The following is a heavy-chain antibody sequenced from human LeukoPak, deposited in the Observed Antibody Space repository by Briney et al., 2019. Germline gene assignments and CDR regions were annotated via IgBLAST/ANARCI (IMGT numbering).Heavy chain of an antibody. V-gene: IGHV3-74*01. CDR1: GFTFSSYA. CDR3: ASRTLS. CDR2: INGDGSST. D-gene: IGHD1-14*01. J-gene: IGHJ5*02. Sequence: GGSLRLSCAASGFTFSSYAMSWVRQAPGKGLVWVSRINGDGSSTIYADSVKGRFTISRDNAKNTVYLQMNSLRAEDTAVYYCASRTLSWGQGTLVTVSS.